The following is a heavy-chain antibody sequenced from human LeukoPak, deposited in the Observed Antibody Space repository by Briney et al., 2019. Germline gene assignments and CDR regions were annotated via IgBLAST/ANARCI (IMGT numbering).Heavy chain of an antibody. V-gene: IGHV4-59*08. J-gene: IGHJ5*02. Sequence: SETLSLTCTASGGSISSYYWSWIRQPPGKGLEWIGYIYYSGSTNYNPSLKSRVTISVDTSKNQFSLKLSSVTAADTAVYYCARHRKGSGWNNWFDPWGQGTLVTVSS. CDR1: GGSISSYY. D-gene: IGHD6-19*01. CDR2: IYYSGST. CDR3: ARHRKGSGWNNWFDP.